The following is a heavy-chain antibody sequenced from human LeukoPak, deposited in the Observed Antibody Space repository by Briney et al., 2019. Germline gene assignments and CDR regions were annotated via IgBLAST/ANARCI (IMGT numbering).Heavy chain of an antibody. J-gene: IGHJ5*02. V-gene: IGHV3-13*01. CDR2: IGTAGDT. CDR3: ARARTVTVTTGVNWFDP. CDR1: GFTFISYD. D-gene: IGHD4-11*01. Sequence: GGSLRLSCAASGFTFISYDMHWVRQATGKGLEWVSAIGTAGDTYYPGSVKGRFTISRENAKNSLYLQMNSLRAGDTAVYYCARARTVTVTTGVNWFDPWGQGTLVTVSS.